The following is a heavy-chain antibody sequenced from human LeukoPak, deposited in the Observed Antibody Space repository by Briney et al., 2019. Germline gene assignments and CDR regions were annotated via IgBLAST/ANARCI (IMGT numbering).Heavy chain of an antibody. V-gene: IGHV1-18*01. Sequence: ASVKVSCKASGHTFSNFGISWVRQAPGQGLEWMGWSSAYNDDTHYAQKFQGRVTMTTDTSTNTAYMDLRSLRSDDTAMYYCAKDFYNSGGRWYDCFDIWGQGTMVTVSS. D-gene: IGHD2-15*01. J-gene: IGHJ3*02. CDR2: SSAYNDDT. CDR1: GHTFSNFG. CDR3: AKDFYNSGGRWYDCFDI.